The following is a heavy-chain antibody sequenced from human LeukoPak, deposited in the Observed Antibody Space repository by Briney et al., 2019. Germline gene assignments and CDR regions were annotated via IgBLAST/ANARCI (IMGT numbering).Heavy chain of an antibody. Sequence: GGSLRLSCAASGFTFSSYGMHWVRQAPGKGLEWVAVIWYDGSNKYYSDSVKGRFTISRDNSKNTLYLQMNSLRPEDTAVYYCAKECDDSSGYYLDYWGQGTLVTVSS. V-gene: IGHV3-33*06. CDR3: AKECDDSSGYYLDY. CDR1: GFTFSSYG. CDR2: IWYDGSNK. D-gene: IGHD3-22*01. J-gene: IGHJ4*02.